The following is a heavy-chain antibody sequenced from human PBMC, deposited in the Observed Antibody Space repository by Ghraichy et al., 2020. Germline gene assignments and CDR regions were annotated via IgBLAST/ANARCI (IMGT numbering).Heavy chain of an antibody. CDR3: AAGSGGLSDS. D-gene: IGHD6-19*01. CDR2: IDQDGSEK. J-gene: IGHJ4*02. V-gene: IGHV3-7*03. Sequence: ETLSLTCAASEFTPTTYWMNWVRQAPGKGLEWVAIIDQDGSEKVYVDSVRGRFTISRDNAKKSLYLQMNSLRDEDTAIYFCAAGSGGLSDSWGRGTLVTVSS. CDR1: EFTPTTYW.